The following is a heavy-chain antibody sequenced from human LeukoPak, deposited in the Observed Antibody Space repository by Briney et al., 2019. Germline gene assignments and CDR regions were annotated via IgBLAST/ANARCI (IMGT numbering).Heavy chain of an antibody. CDR3: ARVVRGWYAGYFDY. CDR1: GGTFSSYA. CDR2: IIPILGIA. D-gene: IGHD6-19*01. J-gene: IGHJ4*02. Sequence: SVKVSCKASGGTFSSYAISWVRQAPGQGLEWMGRIIPILGIANYAQKFQGRVTITADKSTSTAYMELSSLRSEDTAVYYCARVVRGWYAGYFDYWGQGTLVTVSS. V-gene: IGHV1-69*04.